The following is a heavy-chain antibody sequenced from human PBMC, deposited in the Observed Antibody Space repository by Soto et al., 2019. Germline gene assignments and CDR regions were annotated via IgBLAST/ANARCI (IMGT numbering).Heavy chain of an antibody. Sequence: GGSLRLSCVGSGFTFSSYGMHWVRQAPGKGLECVAVISYDGSNKYYADSVKGRFTISRDNSKNTLYLQMNSLRAEDTAVYYCAKEMDVVVPAAIYYYYGMDVWGQGTTVTVSS. CDR1: GFTFSSYG. CDR3: AKEMDVVVPAAIYYYYGMDV. J-gene: IGHJ6*02. CDR2: ISYDGSNK. D-gene: IGHD2-2*01. V-gene: IGHV3-30*18.